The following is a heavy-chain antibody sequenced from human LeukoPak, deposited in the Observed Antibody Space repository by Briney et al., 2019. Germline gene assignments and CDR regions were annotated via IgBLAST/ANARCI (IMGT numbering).Heavy chain of an antibody. CDR1: GYTFTSYD. CDR2: MNPNSGNT. V-gene: IGHV1-8*01. Sequence: ASVKVSCKASGYTFTSYDINWVRQATGQGLEWMGWMNPNSGNTGYAQKFQGRVTMTRNTSISTAYMELSSLRSEDTAVYYCARGTCSGGICYSSYFDYWGQGTLVTVSS. D-gene: IGHD2-15*01. CDR3: ARGTCSGGICYSSYFDY. J-gene: IGHJ4*02.